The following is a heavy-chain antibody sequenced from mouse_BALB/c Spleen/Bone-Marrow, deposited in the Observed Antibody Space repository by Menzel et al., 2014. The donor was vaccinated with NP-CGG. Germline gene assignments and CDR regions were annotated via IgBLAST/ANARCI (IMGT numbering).Heavy chain of an antibody. CDR3: ARGAMITTGYFDY. V-gene: IGHV3-5*02. CDR2: IYYSGTI. J-gene: IGHJ2*01. Sequence: VQLKESGPGLVKPSQTVSLTCTVTGISITTGNYRWSWIRQFPGNKLEWIGYIYYSGTITYNPSLTSRTTITRDTSKNQCFLEKNSLTAEDTATYYCARGAMITTGYFDYWVQGTTLTVSS. CDR1: GISITTGNYR. D-gene: IGHD2-4*01.